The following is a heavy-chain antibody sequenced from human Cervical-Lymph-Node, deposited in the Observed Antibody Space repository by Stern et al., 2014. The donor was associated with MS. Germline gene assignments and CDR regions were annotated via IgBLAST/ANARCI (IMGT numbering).Heavy chain of an antibody. V-gene: IGHV3-21*01. Sequence: VQLVESGGGLVKPGGSLRLSCAASGFTFSSYSMNWVRQAPGQGLEWVSSISSSSSYIYYADSVKGRFTISRDNAKNSLYLQMNSLRAEDTAVYYCARDGPTSIAASLDYWGQGTLVTVSS. CDR2: ISSSSSYI. J-gene: IGHJ4*02. CDR1: GFTFSSYS. D-gene: IGHD6-6*01. CDR3: ARDGPTSIAASLDY.